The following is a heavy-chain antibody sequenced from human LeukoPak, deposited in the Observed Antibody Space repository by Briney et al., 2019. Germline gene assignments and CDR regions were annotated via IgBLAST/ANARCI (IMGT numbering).Heavy chain of an antibody. CDR2: INPGDGTS. CDR3: ARVRSTSNPNNWFDP. V-gene: IGHV1-46*01. D-gene: IGHD2-2*01. J-gene: IGHJ5*02. Sequence: GASVKVSCKASGYTFTSYYIHWVRQAPGQGLEWTGMINPGDGTSSYAQKFQGRVTMTRDMSTNTVYMELSTLRSEDMALYYCARVRSTSNPNNWFDPWGQGTLVTVSS. CDR1: GYTFTSYY.